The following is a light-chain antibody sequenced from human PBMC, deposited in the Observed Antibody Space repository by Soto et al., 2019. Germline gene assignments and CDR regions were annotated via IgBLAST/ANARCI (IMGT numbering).Light chain of an antibody. J-gene: IGKJ2*01. CDR1: QSISRW. Sequence: DIQMTQSPSTLSASVGDRVTITCRASQSISRWLAWYHQKPGKAPKLLISDVSTLQSGVPSRFSGSGSGTEFTLTISSLHPDDFSTYYCQQYNFYPYTFGQGTKLEI. CDR3: QQYNFYPYT. CDR2: DVS. V-gene: IGKV1-5*01.